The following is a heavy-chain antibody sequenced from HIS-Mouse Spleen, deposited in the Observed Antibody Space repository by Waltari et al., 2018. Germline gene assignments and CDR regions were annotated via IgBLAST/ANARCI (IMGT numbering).Heavy chain of an antibody. V-gene: IGHV1-8*01. CDR1: GYTFTSYD. J-gene: IGHJ4*02. D-gene: IGHD5-12*01. Sequence: QVQLVQSGAEVKKPGASVKVSCKASGYTFTSYDINWGRQATGQGLEWMGWMNPNSGNTGYAQKFQGRVTMTRNTSISTAYMELSSLRSEDTAVYYCARGRGAPYSGYDDFDYWGQGTLVTVSS. CDR2: MNPNSGNT. CDR3: ARGRGAPYSGYDDFDY.